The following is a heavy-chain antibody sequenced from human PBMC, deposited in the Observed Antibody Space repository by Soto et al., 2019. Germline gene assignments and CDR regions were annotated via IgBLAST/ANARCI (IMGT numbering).Heavy chain of an antibody. V-gene: IGHV1-2*02. Sequence: ASVKVSCKASGYTFTGYYMHWVRQAPGQGLEWMGWINPNSGGTNYAQKFQGRVTMTRDTSISTAYMELSRLRSDDTAVYYCARERGRYCSSTSCTKFSGYYGMDAWGQGTTVTVSS. CDR3: ARERGRYCSSTSCTKFSGYYGMDA. J-gene: IGHJ6*02. CDR2: INPNSGGT. D-gene: IGHD2-2*01. CDR1: GYTFTGYY.